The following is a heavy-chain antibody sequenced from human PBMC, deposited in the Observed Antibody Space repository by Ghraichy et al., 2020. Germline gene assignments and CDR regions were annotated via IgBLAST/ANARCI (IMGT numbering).Heavy chain of an antibody. V-gene: IGHV3-43*02. CDR3: AKDIGGAATVSDAFDI. J-gene: IGHJ3*02. Sequence: GGSLRLSCAASGFTFDDYAMHWVRQAPGKGLEWVSLISGDGGSTYYADSVKGRFTISGDNSKNSLYLQMNSLRTEDTALYYCAKDIGGAATVSDAFDIWGQGTMVTVSS. D-gene: IGHD2-15*01. CDR1: GFTFDDYA. CDR2: ISGDGGST.